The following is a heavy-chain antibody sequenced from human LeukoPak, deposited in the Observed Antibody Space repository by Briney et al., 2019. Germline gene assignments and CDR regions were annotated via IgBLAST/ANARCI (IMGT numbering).Heavy chain of an antibody. V-gene: IGHV3-48*03. J-gene: IGHJ6*02. Sequence: GGSLRLSCAASGFTFSSYEMNWVRQAPGKGLEWVSYISSSGSTIYYADSVKGRFTISRDNAKNSLYLQTNSLRAEDTAVYYCARDQYDFWSGYYGMDVWGQGTTVTVSS. CDR3: ARDQYDFWSGYYGMDV. CDR2: ISSSGSTI. CDR1: GFTFSSYE. D-gene: IGHD3-3*01.